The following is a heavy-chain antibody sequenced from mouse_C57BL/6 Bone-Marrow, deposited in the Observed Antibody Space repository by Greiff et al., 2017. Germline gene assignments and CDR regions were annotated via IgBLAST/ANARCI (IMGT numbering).Heavy chain of an antibody. CDR3: ARSGVTTLGFAY. J-gene: IGHJ3*01. V-gene: IGHV1-82*01. D-gene: IGHD2-3*01. Sequence: VQLQQSGPELVKPGASVKISCKASGYAFSSSWMNWVKQRPGKGLEWIGRIYPGDGDTNYNGKFKGKATLTADKSSSTAYMQLSSLTSEDSAVYFCARSGVTTLGFAYWGQGTLVTVSA. CDR1: GYAFSSSW. CDR2: IYPGDGDT.